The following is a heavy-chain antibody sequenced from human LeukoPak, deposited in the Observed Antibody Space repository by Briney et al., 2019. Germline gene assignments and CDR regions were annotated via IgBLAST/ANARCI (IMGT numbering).Heavy chain of an antibody. CDR2: INPSGGST. CDR1: GYTFTSYY. CDR3: ARTLYYYDSSGYYLYGMDV. D-gene: IGHD3-22*01. J-gene: IGHJ6*02. Sequence: VASVKVSCKASGYTFTSYYMHWVRQAPGQGLEWMGIINPSGGSTSYAQKFQGRVTMTRNTSISTAYMELSSLRSEDTAVYYCARTLYYYDSSGYYLYGMDVWGQGTTVTVSS. V-gene: IGHV1-46*01.